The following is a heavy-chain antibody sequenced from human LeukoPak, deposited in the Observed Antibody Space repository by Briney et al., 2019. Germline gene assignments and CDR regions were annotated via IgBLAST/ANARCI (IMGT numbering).Heavy chain of an antibody. CDR3: ARGGSDELEGGYDFGIVKD. Sequence: SETLSLTCTVSGGSISPYYWSWIRQTPGKGLEWIGYIYYSGSTNYNPSLKSRITISVDTSKNQFSLKLSSVTAADTAVYYCARGGSDELEGGYDFGIVKDWGQGTLVTVSS. D-gene: IGHD5-12*01. J-gene: IGHJ4*02. V-gene: IGHV4-59*01. CDR2: IYYSGST. CDR1: GGSISPYY.